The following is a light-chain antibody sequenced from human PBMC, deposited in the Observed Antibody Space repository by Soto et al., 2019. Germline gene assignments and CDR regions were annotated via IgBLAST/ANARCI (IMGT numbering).Light chain of an antibody. CDR2: GAS. CDR3: QQYNNWPFI. J-gene: IGKJ3*01. V-gene: IGKV3-15*01. CDR1: QSVSSN. Sequence: EIVMTQSPATLSVSPGERDTLSCRASQSVSSNLAWYQQKPGQAPRLLIYGASTRATGIPARFSGSGSGTEFTLTISSRLSVYLAVSCCQQYNNWPFICGRGTNVDI.